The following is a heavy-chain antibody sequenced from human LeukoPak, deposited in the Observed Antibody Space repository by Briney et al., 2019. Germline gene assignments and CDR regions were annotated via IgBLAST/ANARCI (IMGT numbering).Heavy chain of an antibody. V-gene: IGHV1-46*01. CDR1: GYTFTSYY. CDR3: ARDPQVMDYGDY. CDR2: INPSGGST. D-gene: IGHD2-21*01. Sequence: ATVNVSCKASGYTFTSYYMHWVRQAPGQGLEWMGIINPSGGSTSYAQKFQGRVTMTRDTSTSTVYMELSSLRSEDTAVYYCARDPQVMDYGDYWGQGTLVTVSS. J-gene: IGHJ4*02.